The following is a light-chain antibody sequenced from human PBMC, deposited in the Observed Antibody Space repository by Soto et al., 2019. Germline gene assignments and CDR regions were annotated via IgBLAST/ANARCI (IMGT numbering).Light chain of an antibody. CDR1: QSISSIY. CDR3: QQYQTSLT. J-gene: IGKJ4*01. V-gene: IGKV3-20*01. CDR2: GAS. Sequence: IVLTQSPGTLSLSPGDRATLSCRASQSISSIYLAWYQQKPGQAPRLLIYGASSRATGIPARFSGRGSGTDFTLTISSLEPEDFAVYFCQQYQTSLTFGGGTKVEI.